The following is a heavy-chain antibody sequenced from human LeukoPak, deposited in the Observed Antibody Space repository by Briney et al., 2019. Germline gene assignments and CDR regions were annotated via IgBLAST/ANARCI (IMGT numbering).Heavy chain of an antibody. J-gene: IGHJ3*02. CDR2: INPNSGGT. D-gene: IGHD5-12*01. CDR1: GYTLTELS. CDR3: ARPYSGYDYGLRSAFDI. V-gene: IGHV1-2*02. Sequence: ASVKVSCKVSGYTLTELSMHWVRQAPGQGLEWMGWINPNSGGTNYAQKFQGRVTMTRDTSISTAYMELSRLRSDDTAVYYCARPYSGYDYGLRSAFDIWGQGTMVTVSS.